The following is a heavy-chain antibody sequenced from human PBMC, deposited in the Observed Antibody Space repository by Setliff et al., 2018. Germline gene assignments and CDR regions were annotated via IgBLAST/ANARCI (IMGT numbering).Heavy chain of an antibody. CDR3: VTSTIIIYYFDF. CDR1: GFTFSSSA. V-gene: IGHV3-23*01. CDR2: TTGSGGDR. D-gene: IGHD3-10*01. J-gene: IGHJ4*02. Sequence: GSLRLSCAASGFTFSSSAMHWVRQAPGKGLEWVSSTTGSGGDRDYADSVKGRFTISRDNSKNTLYLQMNSLRAEDTAVYYCVTSTIIIYYFDFWGQGTPVTVSS.